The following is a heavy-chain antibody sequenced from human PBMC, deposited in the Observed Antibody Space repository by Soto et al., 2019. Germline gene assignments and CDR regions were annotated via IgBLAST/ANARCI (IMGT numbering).Heavy chain of an antibody. V-gene: IGHV3-33*01. Sequence: QTPGEGLEWVAYSSSAGTSKYCAESGKDRFTICRDKSKNTLYLQMNSLRAEDTAVYYCARAKLLSGYCTIGVCYRPHYYSYYGIDVWGQGSTVT. J-gene: IGHJ6*01. CDR2: SSSAGTSK. D-gene: IGHD2-8*01. CDR3: ARAKLLSGYCTIGVCYRPHYYSYYGIDV.